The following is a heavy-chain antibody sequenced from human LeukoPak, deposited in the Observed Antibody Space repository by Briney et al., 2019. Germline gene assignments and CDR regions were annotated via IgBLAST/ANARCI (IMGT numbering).Heavy chain of an antibody. V-gene: IGHV1-69*13. J-gene: IGHJ4*02. CDR2: IIPIFGTA. CDR3: ARRRYSYGGFDY. Sequence: SVKVSCKASGGTFSSYAISWVRQAPGQGLEWMGGIIPIFGTANYAQKFQGRVTITADESTSTAYMELSSLRSEDTAVYYCARRRYSYGGFDYWGQGTLVTVSS. D-gene: IGHD5-18*01. CDR1: GGTFSSYA.